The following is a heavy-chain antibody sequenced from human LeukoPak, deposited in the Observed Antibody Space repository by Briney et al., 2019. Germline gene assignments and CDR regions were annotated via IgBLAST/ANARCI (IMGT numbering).Heavy chain of an antibody. CDR3: ARDLIAAAGTDYYYYYGMDV. J-gene: IGHJ6*02. CDR1: GGSISSYY. CDR2: IYTSGST. V-gene: IGHV4-59*01. Sequence: SETLSLTCTVSGGSISSYYWSWIRQPPGKGLEWIGYIYTSGSTNYNPSLKSRVTISVDTSKNQFSLKLSSVTAADTAVYYCARDLIAAAGTDYYYYYGMDVWCQGTTVTVSS. D-gene: IGHD6-13*01.